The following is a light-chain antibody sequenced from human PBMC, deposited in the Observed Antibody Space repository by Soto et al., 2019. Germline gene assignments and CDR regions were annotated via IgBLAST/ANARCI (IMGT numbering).Light chain of an antibody. Sequence: EIVLTQTPGTLSLAAGERATLSCRASQSVSNNYLAWYQQKPGQAPRLLIYGASNRATGIPDRFSGSGSGTDFTLTISRLESGDVAVYFCQQYDTSPETFGQGTKVDIK. CDR2: GAS. CDR3: QQYDTSPET. CDR1: QSVSNNY. V-gene: IGKV3-20*01. J-gene: IGKJ1*01.